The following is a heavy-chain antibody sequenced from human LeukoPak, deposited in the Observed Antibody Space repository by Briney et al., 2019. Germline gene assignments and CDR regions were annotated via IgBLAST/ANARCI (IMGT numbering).Heavy chain of an antibody. D-gene: IGHD5-18*01. Sequence: PSQTLSLTCTVSGVSISSGDYYWSWIRQPPGKGLEWIGYIYYSGSTYYNPSLKSRVTISVDTSKNQFSLKLSSVTAADTAVYYCARVDTAMVYYYGMDVWGQGTTVTVSS. J-gene: IGHJ6*02. CDR3: ARVDTAMVYYYGMDV. CDR1: GVSISSGDYY. CDR2: IYYSGST. V-gene: IGHV4-30-4*01.